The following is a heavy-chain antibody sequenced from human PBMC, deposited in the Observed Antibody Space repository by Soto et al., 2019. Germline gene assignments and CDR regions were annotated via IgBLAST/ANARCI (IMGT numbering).Heavy chain of an antibody. V-gene: IGHV4-61*01. D-gene: IGHD4-17*01. J-gene: IGHJ4*02. CDR1: GGSVSSDSYY. CDR2: IYFSGTT. Sequence: QVQLQESGPRLVQPSETLSLTCSVSGGSVSSDSYYWSWIRQPPGAGLEWIGYIYFSGTTNYNPSLESRVTILVDSSKNQFSLKLSSVTAADTAVYYCARSPDSGDYVDYWGQGTLVVVSS. CDR3: ARSPDSGDYVDY.